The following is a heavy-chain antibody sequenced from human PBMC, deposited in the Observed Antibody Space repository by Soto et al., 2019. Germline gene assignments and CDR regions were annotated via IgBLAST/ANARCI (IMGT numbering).Heavy chain of an antibody. J-gene: IGHJ3*02. CDR3: STWHLREPAYDI. D-gene: IGHD5-12*01. V-gene: IGHV3-53*01. CDR1: GLTVSGKKY. Sequence: DVQLVESGGGLIQPGGSLRLSCVASGLTVSGKKYMAWVRQAPGKGPEWVSGVYDLDGTYYADSVRGRFTTSIDSSRTTVYLQMRDLRPEDTALYFCSTWHLREPAYDILGQGTMVTLSS. CDR2: VYDLDGT.